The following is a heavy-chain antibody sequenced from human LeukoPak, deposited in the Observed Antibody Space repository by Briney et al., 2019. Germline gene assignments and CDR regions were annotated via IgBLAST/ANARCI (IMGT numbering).Heavy chain of an antibody. CDR2: IIPIFGTA. D-gene: IGHD3-22*01. V-gene: IGHV1-69*13. J-gene: IGHJ3*02. Sequence: SVKVSCKASGGTFSSYAISWVRQAPGQGLEWMGGIIPIFGTANYAQKFQGRVTITVDESTSTAYMELSSLRSEDTAVYYCARAGSKGDSSGYPGAFDIWGQGTMVTVSS. CDR3: ARAGSKGDSSGYPGAFDI. CDR1: GGTFSSYA.